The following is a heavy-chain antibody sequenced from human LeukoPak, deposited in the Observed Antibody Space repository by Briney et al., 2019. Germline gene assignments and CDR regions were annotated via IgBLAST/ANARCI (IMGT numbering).Heavy chain of an antibody. J-gene: IGHJ4*02. Sequence: GGSLRLSCVASGLTFSSYWMSWFRQAPGKGLEWVANIKQDGSVKFYMDSVKGRFTISRDNAKNSLYLSMNSLRADDTAVYYCARVPYSSSPYDYWGQGTLVTVSS. D-gene: IGHD6-13*01. CDR1: GLTFSSYW. CDR2: IKQDGSVK. CDR3: ARVPYSSSPYDY. V-gene: IGHV3-7*01.